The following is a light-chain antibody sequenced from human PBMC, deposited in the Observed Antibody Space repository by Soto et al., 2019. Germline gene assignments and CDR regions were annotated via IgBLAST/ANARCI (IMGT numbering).Light chain of an antibody. J-gene: IGLJ3*02. CDR1: SGHSGYI. V-gene: IGLV4-60*02. CDR2: LEGSGSY. Sequence: QSVLTQSSSASASLGSSVNLTCTLSSGHSGYIIAWHQQQPGKAPRYLMKLEGSGSYNKGSGVPDRFSGSSSGADRYLTISNLQFEDEADYYCETWDDNAWVFGGGTQLTVL. CDR3: ETWDDNAWV.